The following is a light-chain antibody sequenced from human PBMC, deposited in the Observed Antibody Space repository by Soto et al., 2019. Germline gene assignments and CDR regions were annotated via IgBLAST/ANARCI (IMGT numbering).Light chain of an antibody. J-gene: IGKJ4*01. CDR3: QQGNSFPLT. Sequence: DIQMTQSPSTLSASVGDRVTITCRASQSISSWLAWYQQKPGKAPKVLVSIVSSLQSGVPSRFSGSRSETDFTLTITSLQPEDSATYYCQQGNSFPLTFGGGTKVDIK. CDR2: IVS. CDR1: QSISSW. V-gene: IGKV1-12*01.